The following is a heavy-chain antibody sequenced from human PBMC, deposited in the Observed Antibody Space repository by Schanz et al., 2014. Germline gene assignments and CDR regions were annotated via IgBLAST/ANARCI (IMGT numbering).Heavy chain of an antibody. D-gene: IGHD5-12*01. CDR1: GFSFSAYG. V-gene: IGHV3-30*02. J-gene: IGHJ4*02. Sequence: VQLVESGGGLVQPGGSLRLSCVASGFSFSAYGIHWVRQAPGKGLEWVAFIWSDANNKNYADSVKGRFTISRDNSKKTLYVQMNSLRAEDTAVYYCARDRPSGYALDFWGQGTLVTVSS. CDR3: ARDRPSGYALDF. CDR2: IWSDANNK.